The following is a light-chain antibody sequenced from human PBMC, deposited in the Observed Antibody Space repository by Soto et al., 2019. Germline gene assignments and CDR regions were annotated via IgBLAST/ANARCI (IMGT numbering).Light chain of an antibody. CDR3: QQRNTWPIT. CDR1: QGIGNT. V-gene: IGKV3D-11*01. Sequence: EIVITQSPATLSVSPGEGATLSCRASQGIGNTLAWYQQKPGQTPRLLMYDASNRATGTPARFSGSGSGTDFTLTISSLEAEDFGIYYCQQRNTWPITFGQGTRLEIK. CDR2: DAS. J-gene: IGKJ5*01.